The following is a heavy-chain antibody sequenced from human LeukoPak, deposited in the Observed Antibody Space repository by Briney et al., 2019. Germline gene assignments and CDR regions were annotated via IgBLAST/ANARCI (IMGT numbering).Heavy chain of an antibody. CDR1: GVSISSGGYY. CDR2: IYHSGST. Sequence: RPSQTLSLTCTVSGVSISSGGYYWSWIRQPPGKGLEWIGYIYHSGSTYYNPSLKSRVTISVDRSKNQFSLKLSSVTAADTAVYYCASLHGGNPGDYYMDVWGKGTTVTVSS. D-gene: IGHD4-23*01. V-gene: IGHV4-30-2*01. CDR3: ASLHGGNPGDYYMDV. J-gene: IGHJ6*03.